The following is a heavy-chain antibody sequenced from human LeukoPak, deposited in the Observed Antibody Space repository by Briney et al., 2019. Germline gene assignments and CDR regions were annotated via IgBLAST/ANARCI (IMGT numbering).Heavy chain of an antibody. CDR2: ISYDGSNK. V-gene: IGHV3-30*03. J-gene: IGHJ4*02. D-gene: IGHD2-8*01. Sequence: GWSLTLSCAASGFTFSSYGMHWVRQAPGKGLEWVAVISYDGSNKYYADSVKGRFTISRDNSKNTLYLQMNSLRAEDTAMYYCARTTSGTFDYWGQGTLVTVSS. CDR3: ARTTSGTFDY. CDR1: GFTFSSYG.